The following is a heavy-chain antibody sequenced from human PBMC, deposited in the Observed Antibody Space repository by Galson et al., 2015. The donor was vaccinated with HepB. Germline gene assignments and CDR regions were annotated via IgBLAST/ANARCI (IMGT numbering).Heavy chain of an antibody. CDR2: ISGSGGST. CDR1: GFTFSSYA. Sequence: SLRLSCAASGFTFSSYAMSWVRQAPGKGLEWVSAISGSGGSTYYADSVKGRFTISRDNAKNSVYLQMNSLRDEDTAVYYCATRDGYNHGAFDIWGQGTMVTVSS. CDR3: ATRDGYNHGAFDI. D-gene: IGHD5-24*01. V-gene: IGHV3-23*01. J-gene: IGHJ3*02.